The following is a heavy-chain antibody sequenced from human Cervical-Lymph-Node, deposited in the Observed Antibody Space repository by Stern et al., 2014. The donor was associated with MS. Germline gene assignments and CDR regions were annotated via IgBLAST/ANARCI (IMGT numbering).Heavy chain of an antibody. Sequence: QVQLQESGPGLVKPSETLSLTCSVSGGSISSYYWSWIRQPPGKGLEWIGYIFYNGSTNYIPSLKSRVTICADTSKNQFSLKLSSVTAADTAVYYCARSYSSSWYGGFDYWGQGTLVTVSS. V-gene: IGHV4-59*01. CDR2: IFYNGST. CDR3: ARSYSSSWYGGFDY. D-gene: IGHD6-13*01. J-gene: IGHJ4*02. CDR1: GGSISSYY.